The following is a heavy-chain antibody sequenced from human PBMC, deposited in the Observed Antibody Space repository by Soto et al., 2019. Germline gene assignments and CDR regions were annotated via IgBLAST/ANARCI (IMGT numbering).Heavy chain of an antibody. J-gene: IGHJ5*02. V-gene: IGHV3-33*01. CDR1: GFTFSSYG. D-gene: IGHD3-22*01. CDR3: ARAYDNNNWFDP. CDR2: IWYDGSNK. Sequence: GGSLRLSCAASGFTFSSYGMHWVRQAPGKGLEWVAVIWYDGSNKYYADSVKGRFTISRDNSKNTLYLQMNSLRAEDTAVYYCARAYDNNNWFDPWGQGTLVTVSS.